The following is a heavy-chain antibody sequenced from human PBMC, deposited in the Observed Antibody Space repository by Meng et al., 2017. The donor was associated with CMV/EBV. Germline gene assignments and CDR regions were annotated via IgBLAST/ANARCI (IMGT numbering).Heavy chain of an antibody. CDR1: GGSISSGGYY. V-gene: IGHV4-31*03. D-gene: IGHD4-17*01. CDR3: ARGRERATVTPLDY. J-gene: IGHJ4*02. CDR2: IYYSGST. Sequence: SETLSLTCTVSGGSISSGGYYWSWIRQHPGRGLEWIGYIYYSGSTYYNPSLKSRVTISVDTSKNQFSLKLSSVTAADTAVYYCARGRERATVTPLDYWGQGTLVTVSS.